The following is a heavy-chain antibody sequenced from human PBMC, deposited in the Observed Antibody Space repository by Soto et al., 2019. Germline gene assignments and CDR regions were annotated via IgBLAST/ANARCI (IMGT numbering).Heavy chain of an antibody. CDR3: ARGPDYELIDD. CDR1: GFTFDNYY. CDR2: IRKDGGEL. Sequence: EVQLVESGGGLVQPGGSLRLSCTASGFTFDNYYMYWVRQAPGKGLEWVANIRKDGGELYYVDFVKGRFTISRDNTRNSVYLQMTSLRAEDTAVYFCARGPDYELIDDWGQGTLVTVSS. J-gene: IGHJ4*02. D-gene: IGHD4-17*01. V-gene: IGHV3-7*04.